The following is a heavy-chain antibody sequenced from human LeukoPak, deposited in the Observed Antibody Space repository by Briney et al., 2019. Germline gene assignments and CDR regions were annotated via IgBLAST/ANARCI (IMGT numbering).Heavy chain of an antibody. CDR2: IYYSGST. V-gene: IGHV4-30-4*08. D-gene: IGHD6-13*01. J-gene: IGHJ4*02. CDR3: ARAGSSWYYFDY. CDR1: GGSISSGDYY. Sequence: SQTPSLTCTVSGGSISSGDYYWSWIRQPPGKGLEWIGYIYYSGSTYYNPSLKSRVTISVDTSKNQFSLKLSSVTAADTAVYYCARAGSSWYYFDYWGQGTLVTVSS.